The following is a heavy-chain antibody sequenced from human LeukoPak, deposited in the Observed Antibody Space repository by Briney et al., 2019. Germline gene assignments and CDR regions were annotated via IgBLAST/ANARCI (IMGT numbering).Heavy chain of an antibody. V-gene: IGHV3-21*01. CDR2: ISSSSSYI. CDR3: AREDHGYFDY. D-gene: IGHD1-14*01. Sequence: GGSLRLSCAASGFTFSSYSMNWVRQAPGKGLEWVSSISSSSSYIYYADSVKGRFTISRDNAKNSLYLQMNSLRDKDTAVYYCAREDHGYFDYWGQGTLVTVSS. CDR1: GFTFSSYS. J-gene: IGHJ4*02.